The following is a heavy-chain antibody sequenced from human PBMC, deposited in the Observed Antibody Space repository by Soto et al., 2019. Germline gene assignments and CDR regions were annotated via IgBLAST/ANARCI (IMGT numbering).Heavy chain of an antibody. CDR1: GYTFTSYG. D-gene: IGHD6-19*01. CDR3: ARDRPDSGWYHY. J-gene: IGHJ4*02. CDR2: ISAINGKT. V-gene: IGHV1-18*01. Sequence: ASVKVSCKASGYTFTSYGISWVRQAPGQGLEWMGGISAINGKTNYAQKFQGRVTITADKSTGTAYMELRSLRSEDTAVYYCARDRPDSGWYHYWGRGTLVTVSS.